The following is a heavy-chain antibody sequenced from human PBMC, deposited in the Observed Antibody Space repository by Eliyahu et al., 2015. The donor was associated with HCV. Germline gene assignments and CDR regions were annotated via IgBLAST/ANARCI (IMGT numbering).Heavy chain of an antibody. Sequence: QXQLVQSGAEVKKXGASVKVSCXASGYTFTSYGISWVRQAPGQGLEWMGWISAYNGNTNXAQKLQGRVTMTTDTSTSTAYMELRSLRSDXTAVYYCARDYIVGATPDYWGQGTLVTVSS. CDR3: ARDYIVGATPDY. CDR1: GYTFTSYG. V-gene: IGHV1-18*01. CDR2: ISAYNGNT. D-gene: IGHD1-26*01. J-gene: IGHJ4*02.